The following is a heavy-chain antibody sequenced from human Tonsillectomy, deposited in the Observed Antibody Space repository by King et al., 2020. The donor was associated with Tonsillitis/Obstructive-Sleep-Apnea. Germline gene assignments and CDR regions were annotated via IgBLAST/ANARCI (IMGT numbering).Heavy chain of an antibody. D-gene: IGHD2-15*01. CDR2: IWYGGSKK. J-gene: IGHJ4*02. CDR1: GFTFNTYG. V-gene: IGHV3-33*01. CDR3: ARDKSSDYFDY. Sequence: VQLVESGGGVVQPGRSLRLSCAASGFTFNTYGMHWVRQAPGKGLEWVALIWYGGSKKYYGGSVKGRFTISRDNSKSTLYLQMNSLRAEDTAVYYCARDKSSDYFDYWGQGTLVTVSS.